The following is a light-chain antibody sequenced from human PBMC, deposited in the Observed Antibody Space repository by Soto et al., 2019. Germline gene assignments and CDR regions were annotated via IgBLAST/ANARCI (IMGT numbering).Light chain of an antibody. CDR2: GNG. V-gene: IGLV1-40*01. CDR1: SSNIGAGHD. CDR3: QSYDSSLSGSEV. J-gene: IGLJ1*01. Sequence: QPVLTQPPSVSGAPGQRVTISCTGSSSNIGAGHDVHWYQQLPGTAPKLLIYGNGNRPSGVPDRFSGSKSGTSASLAITGLQAEDEADYYCQSYDSSLSGSEVFGTGTKLIVL.